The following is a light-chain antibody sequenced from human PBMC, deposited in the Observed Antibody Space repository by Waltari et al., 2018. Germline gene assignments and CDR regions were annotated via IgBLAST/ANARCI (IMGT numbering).Light chain of an antibody. CDR3: GAWDSSLSAYV. CDR1: TSNIGNEY. J-gene: IGLJ1*01. V-gene: IGLV1-51*01. CDR2: DNY. Sequence: QSVVTQPPSVSATPGQKVTISCSGRTSNIGNEYVSLYQQLPGTAPKLLVYDNYKRPSGIPDRFSGSKSGTSATLGITGVQTGDEAHYYCGAWDSSLSAYVFGTGTEVTVL.